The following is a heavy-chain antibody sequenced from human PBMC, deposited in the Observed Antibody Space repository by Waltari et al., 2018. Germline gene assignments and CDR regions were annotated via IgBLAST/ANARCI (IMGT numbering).Heavy chain of an antibody. D-gene: IGHD2-2*01. CDR1: GFTFDDYG. V-gene: IGHV3-7*01. Sequence: EVQLVESGGGVVRPGGSLRLSCAASGFTFDDYGMSWVRQAPGKGLEWVANIKQDGSEKYYVDSVKGRFTISRDNAKNSLYLQMNSLRAEDTAVYYCARESSSEYFDYWGQGTLVTVSS. J-gene: IGHJ4*02. CDR2: IKQDGSEK. CDR3: ARESSSEYFDY.